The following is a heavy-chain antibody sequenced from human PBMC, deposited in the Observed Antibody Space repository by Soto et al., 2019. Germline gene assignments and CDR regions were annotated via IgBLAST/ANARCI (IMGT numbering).Heavy chain of an antibody. Sequence: GGSLRLSCVASDFTFSMYAMHWVRQAPGKGLEWVAGISYDGSNRDYADSVKGRFTISRDNSKNTLYLQMNSLRAEDTAVFYCARADVLLWFGEFITWGQGTPVTVSS. CDR1: DFTFSMYA. CDR3: ARADVLLWFGEFIT. D-gene: IGHD3-10*01. J-gene: IGHJ5*02. CDR2: ISYDGSNR. V-gene: IGHV3-30-3*02.